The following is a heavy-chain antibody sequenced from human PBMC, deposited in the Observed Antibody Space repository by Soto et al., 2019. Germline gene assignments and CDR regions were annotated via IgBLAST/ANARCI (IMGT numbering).Heavy chain of an antibody. V-gene: IGHV1-18*01. CDR1: GYTFTSYG. CDR2: ISGDNGQT. CDR3: AKSTGGTANGMGV. J-gene: IGHJ6*02. Sequence: ASVKVSCKASGYTFTSYGISWVRQAPGQGLEWMGWISGDNGQTTYGQKFRGRVTITTDTSTSTAYMELNSLRAEDTALYYCAKSTGGTANGMGVWGQGTTVTVSS. D-gene: IGHD2-8*02.